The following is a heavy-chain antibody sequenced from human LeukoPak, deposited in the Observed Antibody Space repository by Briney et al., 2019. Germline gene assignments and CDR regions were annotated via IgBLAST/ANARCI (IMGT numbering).Heavy chain of an antibody. J-gene: IGHJ4*02. D-gene: IGHD2-21*02. CDR3: ARAVTVVTRGGLVFDY. V-gene: IGHV3-23*01. Sequence: GGSLRLSCAASGLTFNNYALTWIRQAPGKGLEWVSSISGRGGNTYYADSVKGRFTISRDNAKNSLFLQMNSLRDEDTSVYYCARAVTVVTRGGLVFDYWGQGTLVTVSS. CDR1: GLTFNNYA. CDR2: ISGRGGNT.